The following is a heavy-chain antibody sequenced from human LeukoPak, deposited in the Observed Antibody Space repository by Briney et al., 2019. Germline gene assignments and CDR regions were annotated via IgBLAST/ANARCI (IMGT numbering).Heavy chain of an antibody. V-gene: IGHV1-2*02. D-gene: IGHD6-19*01. CDR2: INPNNGGT. CDR3: ASPLAADNWFDP. J-gene: IGHJ5*02. Sequence: ASVKVSCKASGYTFTGYYMHWVRQAPGQGLEWMGGINPNNGGTKYAQKFQGRVTMTRDTSISTAYMELSRLTSDDTAVYYCASPLAADNWFDPWGQGSLVTVSS. CDR1: GYTFTGYY.